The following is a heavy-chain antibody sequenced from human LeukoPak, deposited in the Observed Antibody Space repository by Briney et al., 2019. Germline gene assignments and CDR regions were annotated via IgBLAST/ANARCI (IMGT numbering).Heavy chain of an antibody. Sequence: SETLSLTCTVSGGSISSGGYCWSWIRQHPGKGLEWIGYIYYSGSTYYNPSLKSRVTISVDTSKNQFSLKLSSVTAADTAVCYCARAKVTIIWGQGTMVTVSS. CDR3: ARAKVTII. CDR2: IYYSGST. CDR1: GGSISSGGYC. J-gene: IGHJ3*02. V-gene: IGHV4-31*03. D-gene: IGHD3-3*01.